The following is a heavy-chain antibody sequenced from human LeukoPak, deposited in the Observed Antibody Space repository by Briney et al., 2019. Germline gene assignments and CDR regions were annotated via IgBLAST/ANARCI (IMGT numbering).Heavy chain of an antibody. CDR2: ISGSGGST. V-gene: IGHV3-23*01. D-gene: IGHD5-18*01. J-gene: IGHJ4*02. Sequence: PGGSLRLSCAASGFTFSSYAMSWVRQAPGKGLEWVPAISGSGGSTYYAGSVKGRFTISRDNSKNTLYLQMNSLRAEDTAVYYCAKRGSGYSYGHEYYFDYWGQGTLVTVSS. CDR1: GFTFSSYA. CDR3: AKRGSGYSYGHEYYFDY.